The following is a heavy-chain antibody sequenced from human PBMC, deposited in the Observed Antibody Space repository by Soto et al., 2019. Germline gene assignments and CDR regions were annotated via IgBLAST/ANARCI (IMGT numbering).Heavy chain of an antibody. J-gene: IGHJ4*02. D-gene: IGHD2-15*01. CDR3: ARGRGGRGDY. Sequence: QVQLVQSGAEVKKPGSSVKVSCKASGGTFSSYTINWVRQAPGQGLEWMGMIIPILGIANYAQKFQDRGTITADKSTSTAYMELSSLRSEDTAVYYCARGRGGRGDYWGQGTLVTVSS. CDR1: GGTFSSYT. V-gene: IGHV1-69*02. CDR2: IIPILGIA.